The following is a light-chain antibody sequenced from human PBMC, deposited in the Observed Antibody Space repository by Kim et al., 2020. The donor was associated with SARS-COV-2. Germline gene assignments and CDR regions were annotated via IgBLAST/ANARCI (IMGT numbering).Light chain of an antibody. CDR1: QNINTKY. CDR3: QQYGGSGPFT. V-gene: IGKV3-20*01. J-gene: IGKJ2*01. CDR2: GAS. Sequence: PEPIAALSCRARQNINTKYLAWDPQMPCQAPRLVMYGASIRDTGIPDRSTGVLSGTDSTLTIGRLDPKDCAVYYCQQYGGSGPFTFGQGTML.